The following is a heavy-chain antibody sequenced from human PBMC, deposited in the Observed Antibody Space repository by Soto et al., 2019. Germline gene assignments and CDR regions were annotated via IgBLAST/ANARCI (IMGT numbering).Heavy chain of an antibody. D-gene: IGHD2-8*01. CDR3: ARDNGLYSDYYYGMDV. V-gene: IGHV3-33*01. CDR1: GFTFSSYG. Sequence: PGGSLRLSWAASGFTFSSYGMHWVRQAPGKGLEWVAVIWYDGSNKYYADSVKGRFTISRDNSKNTLYLQMNSLRAEDTAVYYCARDNGLYSDYYYGMDVWGKGTTVTVSS. J-gene: IGHJ6*04. CDR2: IWYDGSNK.